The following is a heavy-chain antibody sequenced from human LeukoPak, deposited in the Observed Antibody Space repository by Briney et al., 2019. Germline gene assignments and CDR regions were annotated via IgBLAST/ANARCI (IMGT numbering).Heavy chain of an antibody. CDR3: ARAREKCDSSGWTLDY. V-gene: IGHV3-30*04. CDR1: GFTFSSYA. J-gene: IGHJ4*02. D-gene: IGHD3-22*01. CDR2: ISYDGSNK. Sequence: GGSLRLSCAASGFTFSSYAMHWVRQAPGKGLEWVAVISYDGSNKYYADSVKGRFTISRDNSKNTLYLQMNSLRAEDTAVYYCARAREKCDSSGWTLDYWGQGTLVTVSS.